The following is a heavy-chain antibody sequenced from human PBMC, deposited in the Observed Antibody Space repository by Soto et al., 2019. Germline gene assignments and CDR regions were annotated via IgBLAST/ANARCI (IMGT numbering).Heavy chain of an antibody. D-gene: IGHD3-3*01. CDR3: ARAADYDFWSGYYTDYYYGMDV. J-gene: IGHJ6*02. Sequence: GASVKVSCKASGGTFSSYAISWVRQAPGQGLEWMGGIIPIFGTANYAQKFQGRVTITADESTSTAYTELSSLRSEDTAVYYCARAADYDFWSGYYTDYYYGMDVWGQGTTVTVSS. CDR2: IIPIFGTA. CDR1: GGTFSSYA. V-gene: IGHV1-69*13.